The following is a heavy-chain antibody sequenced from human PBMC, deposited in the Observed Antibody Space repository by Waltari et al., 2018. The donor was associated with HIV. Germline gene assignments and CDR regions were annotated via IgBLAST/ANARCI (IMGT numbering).Heavy chain of an antibody. J-gene: IGHJ6*02. D-gene: IGHD6-6*01. CDR3: ARDGAWDTDGVIEYHVLDV. V-gene: IGHV3-30*01. CDR1: GFTFTNSA. CDR2: LSHEGKNH. Sequence: VQLVASGGGVVQPGKSLSLSCVASGFTFTNSAMYWVRRAPGKGPEGVAVLSHEGKNHFHADSVKGRFTISRDNSKNTVYLQMDSLRFEDTGVYYCARDGAWDTDGVIEYHVLDVWGQGITVTVSS.